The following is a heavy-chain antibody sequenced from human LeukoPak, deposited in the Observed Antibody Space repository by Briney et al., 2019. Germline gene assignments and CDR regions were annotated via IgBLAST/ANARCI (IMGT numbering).Heavy chain of an antibody. CDR3: AKDRPMVTANYYFDY. CDR2: ISDSGDTT. V-gene: IGHV3-23*01. CDR1: GFTFSNYA. J-gene: IGHJ4*02. Sequence: QSGGSLRLSCIASGFTFSNYAMTWVRQAPGKGLEWVSAISDSGDTTYYADSVQGRFTISRDNAKNTLSLEMNSLRPEDTAVYYCAKDRPMVTANYYFDYWGQGTQVTVSS. D-gene: IGHD2-21*02.